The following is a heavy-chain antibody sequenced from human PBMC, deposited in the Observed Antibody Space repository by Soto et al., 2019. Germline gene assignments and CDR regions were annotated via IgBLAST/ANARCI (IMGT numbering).Heavy chain of an antibody. CDR1: GFSFTASGVG. Sequence: QITLRESGPTLVKPTQTLTVTCSFSGFSFTASGVGVGWFRQPPGQALQWLALIYWNGNERYSPSLNKRPTVTKDTSKNQVVLTMTNVDPVDTATYFCAHELSGYYYVMDVWGPGTNVTVSS. CDR2: IYWNGNE. D-gene: IGHD3-10*02. CDR3: AHELSGYYYVMDV. V-gene: IGHV2-5*01. J-gene: IGHJ6*02.